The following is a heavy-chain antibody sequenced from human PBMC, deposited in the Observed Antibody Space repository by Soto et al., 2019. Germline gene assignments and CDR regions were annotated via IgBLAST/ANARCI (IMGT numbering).Heavy chain of an antibody. V-gene: IGHV5-51*01. J-gene: IGHJ3*02. CDR3: ASVKTQVHVANHDAFDI. CDR2: IYPGDSDT. D-gene: IGHD3-16*01. Sequence: GESLKISCKGSGYSFTSYWIGWVRQMPGKGLEWMGIIYPGDSDTRYSPSFQGQVTISADKSISTAYLQWSSLKASDTAMYYCASVKTQVHVANHDAFDIWGQGTMVTVSS. CDR1: GYSFTSYW.